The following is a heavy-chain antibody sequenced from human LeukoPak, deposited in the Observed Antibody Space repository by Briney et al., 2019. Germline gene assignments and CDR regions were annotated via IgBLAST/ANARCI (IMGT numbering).Heavy chain of an antibody. CDR2: INYSGST. D-gene: IGHD4-23*01. Sequence: SETLSLTCTVSDGSISSSSYYWGWIRQPPGTGLDWIGNINYSGSTYYNPSLKSRVTISVDTSRNQFSLKLTSVTAADTAVYYCARQIGAGRWSFDYWGQGTLVTVSS. V-gene: IGHV4-39*01. CDR3: ARQIGAGRWSFDY. J-gene: IGHJ4*02. CDR1: DGSISSSSYY.